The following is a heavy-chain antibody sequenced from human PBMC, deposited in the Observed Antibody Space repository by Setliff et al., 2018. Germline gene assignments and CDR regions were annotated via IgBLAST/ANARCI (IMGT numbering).Heavy chain of an antibody. Sequence: PGGSLRLSCAASGFTFSNYTMNWVRQAPGKGQEWVSYISSRSTYIGYADSVKGRFTISRDNAKKSLYLQMNSLRAEDTAIYYCAKVYRPQFSPGFDYWGQGALVTVSS. CDR1: GFTFSNYT. V-gene: IGHV3-21*01. J-gene: IGHJ4*02. CDR2: ISSRSTYI. CDR3: AKVYRPQFSPGFDY. D-gene: IGHD6-6*01.